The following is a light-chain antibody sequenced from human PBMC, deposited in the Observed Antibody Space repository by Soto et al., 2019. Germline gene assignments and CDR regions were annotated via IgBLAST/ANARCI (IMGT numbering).Light chain of an antibody. V-gene: IGKV1-39*01. Sequence: IQLTQSPSSLSASVGDSVTITCLASKGIVSSFAWYQQKPGKVPKVLIYGASTLQSGVPSRFSGSGSGTDFTLTISSLQPEDFATYYCQHSYTTPPWTFGQGTKVDIK. CDR3: QHSYTTPPWT. CDR2: GAS. CDR1: KGIVSS. J-gene: IGKJ1*01.